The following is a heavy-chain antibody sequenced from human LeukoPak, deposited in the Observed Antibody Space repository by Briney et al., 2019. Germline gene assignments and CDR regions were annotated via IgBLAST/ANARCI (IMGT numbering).Heavy chain of an antibody. Sequence: SETLSLTCTVSGGSIRTSSYYWGWIRQPPGKGLEWIGSIFYSGSTYYNPSLKSRVSISVDTSKNQFSLKLSSATAADTAVYYCARIVPPALYFDYYYYMDVWAKGPRSPSP. CDR1: GGSIRTSSYY. J-gene: IGHJ6*03. CDR3: ARIVPPALYFDYYYYMDV. V-gene: IGHV4-39*01. D-gene: IGHD2-2*01. CDR2: IFYSGST.